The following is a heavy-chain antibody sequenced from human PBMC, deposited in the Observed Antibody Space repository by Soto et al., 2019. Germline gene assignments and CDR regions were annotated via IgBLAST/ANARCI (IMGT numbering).Heavy chain of an antibody. D-gene: IGHD5-18*01. J-gene: IGHJ6*04. CDR3: AKDLRAAMVPCCYYGMAV. Sequence: GKGLEWVSAISGSGGSTYYADSVKGRFTISRDNSKNTLYLQMNSLRAEATAVYYCAKDLRAAMVPCCYYGMAVWGKGTTVTVSS. V-gene: IGHV3-23*01. CDR2: ISGSGGST.